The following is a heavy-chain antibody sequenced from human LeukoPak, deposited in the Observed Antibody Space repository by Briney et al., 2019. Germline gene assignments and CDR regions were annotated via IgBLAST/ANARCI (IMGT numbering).Heavy chain of an antibody. CDR2: IYHSGST. CDR1: GGPISSGGYS. V-gene: IGHV4-30-2*01. CDR3: ARDNTAMAPLSGMDV. Sequence: PSETLSLTCAVSGGPISSGGYSWSWIRQPPGKGLDWIGYIYHSGSTYYNPSLKSRVTISVDRSKNQFSLKLSSVTAADTAVYYCARDNTAMAPLSGMDVWGQGTTVTVSS. J-gene: IGHJ6*02. D-gene: IGHD5-18*01.